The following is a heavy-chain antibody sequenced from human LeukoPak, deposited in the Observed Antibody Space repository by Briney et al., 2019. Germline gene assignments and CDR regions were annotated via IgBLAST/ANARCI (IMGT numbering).Heavy chain of an antibody. D-gene: IGHD4-23*01. CDR3: ARGWLAETAVVTPYNY. CDR1: GGTFTSNA. CDR2: IIPIFGTA. Sequence: VASVKVSCKASGGTFTSNAISWVRQAPGQGLKWMGGIIPIFGTANYAEKFQGRVTITADESTSTAYMELSSLRSEDAAVYYCARGWLAETAVVTPYNYWGQGTLVTVSS. J-gene: IGHJ4*02. V-gene: IGHV1-69*13.